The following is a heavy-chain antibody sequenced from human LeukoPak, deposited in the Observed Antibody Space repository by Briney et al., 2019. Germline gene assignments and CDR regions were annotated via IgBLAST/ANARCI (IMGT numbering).Heavy chain of an antibody. CDR3: ARGGAIQYYYYYYMDV. D-gene: IGHD5-18*01. Sequence: ASVKVSCKASGYTFTSYGISWVRQAPGHGLEWMGWISAYNGNTNYAQKLQGRVTMTTDTSTSTAYMELRSLRSDDTAVYYCARGGAIQYYYYYYMDVWGKGTTVTVSS. CDR1: GYTFTSYG. CDR2: ISAYNGNT. J-gene: IGHJ6*03. V-gene: IGHV1-18*01.